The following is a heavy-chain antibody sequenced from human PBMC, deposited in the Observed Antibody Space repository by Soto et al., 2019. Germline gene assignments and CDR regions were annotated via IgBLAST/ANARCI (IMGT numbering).Heavy chain of an antibody. D-gene: IGHD3-22*01. CDR1: GFTFSSYG. Sequence: QVQLVESGGGVVQPGRSLRLSCAASGFTFSSYGMHWVRQAPCKGLGWVAVISFDGSNKYYADSVKGRFTLSRDNSKNTLYLQKSSLRAEDTAVYYCTKDTDMIVDDAFYIWGKGTMVTVSS. J-gene: IGHJ3*02. CDR3: TKDTDMIVDDAFYI. V-gene: IGHV3-30*18. CDR2: ISFDGSNK.